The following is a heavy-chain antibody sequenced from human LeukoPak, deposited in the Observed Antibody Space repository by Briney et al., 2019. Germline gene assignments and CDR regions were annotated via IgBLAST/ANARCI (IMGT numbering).Heavy chain of an antibody. J-gene: IGHJ5*02. D-gene: IGHD4-17*01. CDR1: GFTFSSYG. CDR3: AKDYGDYVANWFDP. CDR2: IRYDGSNK. Sequence: GGSLRLSCAASGFTFSSYGMHWVRQAPGKGLEWVAFIRYDGSNKYYADSVKGRFTISRDNSKNTLYLQMNSLRPEDTAVYYCAKDYGDYVANWFDPWGQGTLVTVSS. V-gene: IGHV3-30*02.